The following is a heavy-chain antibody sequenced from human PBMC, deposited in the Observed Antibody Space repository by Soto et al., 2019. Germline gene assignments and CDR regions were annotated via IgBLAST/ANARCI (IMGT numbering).Heavy chain of an antibody. CDR1: GYTFTSYY. Sequence: ASVKVSCKASGYTFTSYYMHWVRQAPGQGLEWMGIINPSGGSTSYAQKFQGRVTMTRDTSTSTVYMELSSLRSEDTAVYYCARDRAPATVVTHADYWGQGTRVTVSS. CDR3: ARDRAPATVVTHADY. V-gene: IGHV1-46*01. D-gene: IGHD2-21*02. J-gene: IGHJ4*02. CDR2: INPSGGST.